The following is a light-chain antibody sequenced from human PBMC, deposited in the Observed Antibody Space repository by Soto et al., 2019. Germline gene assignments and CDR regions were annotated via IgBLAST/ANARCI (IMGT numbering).Light chain of an antibody. V-gene: IGKV1-27*01. CDR3: QKDGRAPLT. Sequence: DIQMTQSPSSLTASIGDRVTISCRASQGFSNSLAWYQQKPGKVPTLLIYGASILQSGVPSRFSGSGSGTDITHTISCLQPEDVTTYFCQKDGRAPLTFGGGTKGDIK. J-gene: IGKJ4*02. CDR2: GAS. CDR1: QGFSNS.